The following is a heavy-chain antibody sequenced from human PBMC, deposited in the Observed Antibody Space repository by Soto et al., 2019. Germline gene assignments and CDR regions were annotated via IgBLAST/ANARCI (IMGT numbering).Heavy chain of an antibody. CDR3: ATHHCSSTSCYHYYYYGMDV. Sequence: GASVKVSCKASGYTLTSYAMHWVRQAPGQRLEWMGWINAGNGNTKYSQKFQGRVTITRDTYASTAYMELSSLRSEDTAVYYCATHHCSSTSCYHYYYYGMDVWGQGTTVTVSS. D-gene: IGHD2-2*01. CDR2: INAGNGNT. CDR1: GYTLTSYA. J-gene: IGHJ6*02. V-gene: IGHV1-3*01.